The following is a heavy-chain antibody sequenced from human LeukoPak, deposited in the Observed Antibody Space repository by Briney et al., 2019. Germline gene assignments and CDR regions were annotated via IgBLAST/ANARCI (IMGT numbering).Heavy chain of an antibody. V-gene: IGHV5-51*01. CDR3: ARPGYCSSTSCYFFDAFDI. J-gene: IGHJ3*02. CDR2: IYPGDSDT. Sequence: LGESLKISCKGSGYSFTSYWIGWVRQMPGKGLEWMGIIYPGDSDTRYSPSFQGQVTISADKSISTAYLQWSSLEASDTAMYYCARPGYCSSTSCYFFDAFDIWGQGTMVTVSS. CDR1: GYSFTSYW. D-gene: IGHD2-2*01.